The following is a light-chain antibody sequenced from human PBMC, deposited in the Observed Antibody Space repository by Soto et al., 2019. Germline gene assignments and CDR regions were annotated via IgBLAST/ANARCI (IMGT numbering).Light chain of an antibody. J-gene: IGKJ4*01. V-gene: IGKV1-39*01. CDR2: AAS. CDR1: ERVRTY. Sequence: IQMTQSPAALSASVGGGCTRTCLASERVRTYLNWYRQKPGKAPELLIFAASSLESGVPSRFSGSGSGTDFTLTISSLQPEDVATYYCQQSYSNPLSFGGGTKVDI. CDR3: QQSYSNPLS.